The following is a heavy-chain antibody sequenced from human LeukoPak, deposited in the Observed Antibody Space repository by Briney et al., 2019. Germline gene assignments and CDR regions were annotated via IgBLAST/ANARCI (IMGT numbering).Heavy chain of an antibody. Sequence: PGGSLRLSCTASGFIFNNYAMSWVRQAPGKGLEWVSSISSSSYIYYADSVKGRFTISRDNAKNSLYLQMNSLRAEDTAVYYCAREGAYDSSGYALDYWGQGTLVTVSS. V-gene: IGHV3-21*01. CDR3: AREGAYDSSGYALDY. CDR1: GFIFNNYA. CDR2: ISSSSYI. J-gene: IGHJ4*02. D-gene: IGHD3-22*01.